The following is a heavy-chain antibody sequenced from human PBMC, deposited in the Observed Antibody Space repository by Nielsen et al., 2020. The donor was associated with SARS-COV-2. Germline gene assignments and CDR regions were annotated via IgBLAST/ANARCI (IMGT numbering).Heavy chain of an antibody. J-gene: IGHJ2*01. Sequence: GESLKISCAASGFSFFIYEMNWVRQAPGMGLQWVSYISSSGGTIYYADSVKGRFTISRDNAQNSLFLEVNGLRAEDTAVYYCTRALYYGSGRGWYFDLWGRGTLVTVS. V-gene: IGHV3-48*03. CDR1: GFSFFIYE. CDR2: ISSSGGTI. D-gene: IGHD3-10*01. CDR3: TRALYYGSGRGWYFDL.